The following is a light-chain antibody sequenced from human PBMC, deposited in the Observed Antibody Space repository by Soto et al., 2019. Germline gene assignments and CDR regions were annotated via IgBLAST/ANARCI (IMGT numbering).Light chain of an antibody. CDR3: QQYSKWPPWT. CDR2: GAS. J-gene: IGKJ1*01. CDR1: QSVGSN. Sequence: EIVLIQSPATLSLSPGERATLSCRASQSVGSNLAWYQHKPGQAPRLLIYGASTRATGIPARFSGSGSGTEFTLTISSLQSEDFAVYYCQQYSKWPPWTFGQGTKVEIK. V-gene: IGKV3-15*01.